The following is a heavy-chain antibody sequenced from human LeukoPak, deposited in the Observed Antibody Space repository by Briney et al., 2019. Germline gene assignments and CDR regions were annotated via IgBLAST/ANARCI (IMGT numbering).Heavy chain of an antibody. CDR1: GFTFSSYA. CDR3: AMPGIAKNNDPYCYHDCGRDV. D-gene: IGHD6-13*01. CDR2: ISYDGSNK. V-gene: IGHV3-30*04. J-gene: IGHJ6*02. Sequence: PGGSLRLSCAASGFTFSSYAMHWVRQAPGKGLEWVAVISYDGSNKYYADSVKGRFTISRDNSKNTLYLQMNSLRAEDTAVYYCAMPGIAKNNDPYCYHDCGRDVGGQGTTVTVSS.